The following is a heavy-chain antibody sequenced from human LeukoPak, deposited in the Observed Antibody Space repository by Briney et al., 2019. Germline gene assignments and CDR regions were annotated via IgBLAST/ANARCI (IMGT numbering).Heavy chain of an antibody. CDR3: TKYYYDSSGYLYYFDY. V-gene: IGHV3-15*01. CDR2: IKSKTDGGTA. Sequence: GGSLRLSCAASGFTFTNAWMSWVRQAPGKGLEWVGRIKSKTDGGTADYAAPVKGRFTISRDDSKNTLYLQMNSLKTEDTAVYYCTKYYYDSSGYLYYFDYWGQGTLVTVSS. J-gene: IGHJ4*02. D-gene: IGHD3-22*01. CDR1: GFTFTNAW.